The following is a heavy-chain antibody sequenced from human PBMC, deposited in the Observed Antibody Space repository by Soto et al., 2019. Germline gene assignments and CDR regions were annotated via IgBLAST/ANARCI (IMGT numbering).Heavy chain of an antibody. Sequence: QVQLVQSGAEVKKPGSSVKVSCKASGGTFSSYTISWVRQAPGQGLEWMGRIIPILGIANYAQKFQGRVTMTADKSTSTAYMELSSLRSEDTAVYYCARAVITTPYYYYGMDVWGQGTTVTVSS. CDR3: ARAVITTPYYYYGMDV. CDR2: IIPILGIA. CDR1: GGTFSSYT. V-gene: IGHV1-69*02. D-gene: IGHD3-22*01. J-gene: IGHJ6*02.